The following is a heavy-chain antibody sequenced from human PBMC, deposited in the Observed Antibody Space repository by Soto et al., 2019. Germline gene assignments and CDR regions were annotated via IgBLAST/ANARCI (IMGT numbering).Heavy chain of an antibody. D-gene: IGHD3-22*01. CDR1: GFTFSSYG. CDR2: ISYDGSNK. CDR3: AKSEPYSSYYDSSGYFDY. V-gene: IGHV3-30*18. Sequence: QVQLVESGGGVVQPGRSLRLSCAASGFTFSSYGMHWVRQAPGKGLEWVAVISYDGSNKYYADSVKARFTISRDNSRNTLYLQMNSLRAEDTAVYYCAKSEPYSSYYDSSGYFDYWGQGTLVTVSS. J-gene: IGHJ4*02.